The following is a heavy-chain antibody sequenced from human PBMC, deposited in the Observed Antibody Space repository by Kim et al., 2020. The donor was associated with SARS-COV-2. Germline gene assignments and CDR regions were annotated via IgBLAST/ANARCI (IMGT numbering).Heavy chain of an antibody. J-gene: IGHJ4*02. D-gene: IGHD6-13*01. V-gene: IGHV1-69*01. Sequence: NYAQKCQGRVTITADESTSTAYMELSSLRSEDTAVYYCASASRAAAGGRYWGQGTLVTVSS. CDR3: ASASRAAAGGRY.